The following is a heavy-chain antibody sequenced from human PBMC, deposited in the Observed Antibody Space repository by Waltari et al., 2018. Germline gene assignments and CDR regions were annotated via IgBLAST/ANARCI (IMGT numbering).Heavy chain of an antibody. CDR3: ARGVRHDAFDI. J-gene: IGHJ3*02. CDR2: IGTAGDT. Sequence: EVQLVESGGGLVQPGGSLRLSCAASGFPFSSYDMPWVRQATGKGLEWVSAIGTAGDTYYPGSVKGRFTISRENAKNSLYLQMNSLRAGDTAVYYCARGVRHDAFDIWGQGTMVTVSS. V-gene: IGHV3-13*01. D-gene: IGHD3-3*01. CDR1: GFPFSSYD.